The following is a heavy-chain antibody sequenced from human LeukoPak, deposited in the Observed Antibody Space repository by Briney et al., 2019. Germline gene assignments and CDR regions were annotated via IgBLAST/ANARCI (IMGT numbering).Heavy chain of an antibody. CDR3: ARMELRFLEWLSPFDY. CDR2: ISSSSSYI. Sequence: GGPLRLSCAASGFTFSSYSMNWVRQAPGKGLEWVSSISSSSSYIYYADSVKGRFTISRDNAKNSLYLQMNSLRAEDTAVYYCARMELRFLEWLSPFDYWGQGTLVTVSS. D-gene: IGHD3-3*01. J-gene: IGHJ4*02. CDR1: GFTFSSYS. V-gene: IGHV3-21*01.